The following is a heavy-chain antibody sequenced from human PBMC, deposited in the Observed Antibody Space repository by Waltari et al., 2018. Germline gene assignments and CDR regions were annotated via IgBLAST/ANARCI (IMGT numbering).Heavy chain of an antibody. J-gene: IGHJ4*02. CDR3: ARDFPTNY. CDR1: GGTFSSYT. V-gene: IGHV1-69*08. CDR2: IIPILGIA. Sequence: QVQLVQSGAEVKKPGSSVKVSCKASGGTFSSYTSSWVRQAPGQGVEWMGRIIPILGIANYAQKFQGRVTITADKSTSTAYMELSSLRSEDTAVDYCARDFPTNYWGQGTLVTVSS.